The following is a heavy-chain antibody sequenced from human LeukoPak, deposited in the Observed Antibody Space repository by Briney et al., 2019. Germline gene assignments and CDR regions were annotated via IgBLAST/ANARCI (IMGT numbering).Heavy chain of an antibody. Sequence: PSETLSLTCAVYGGSFSGYYWSWIRQPPGKGLEWIGEINHSGSTNYNPSLKSRVTISVDTSKNQFSLKLSSVTAADTAVYYCAREVRSLYYYMDVRGKGTTVTVSS. CDR2: INHSGST. CDR1: GGSFSGYY. CDR3: AREVRSLYYYMDV. V-gene: IGHV4-34*01. J-gene: IGHJ6*03.